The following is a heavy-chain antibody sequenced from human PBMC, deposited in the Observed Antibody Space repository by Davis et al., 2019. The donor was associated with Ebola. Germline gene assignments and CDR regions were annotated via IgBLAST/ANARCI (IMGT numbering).Heavy chain of an antibody. CDR1: GGSISSYY. J-gene: IGHJ4*02. Sequence: SETLPPTCTVSGGSISSYYWSWIRQPPGKGLEWIGYIYYSGSTNYNPSLKSRVTISVDTSKNQFSLKLSSVTAADTAVYYCARDRSGFDYWGQGTLVTVSS. CDR3: ARDRSGFDY. CDR2: IYYSGST. D-gene: IGHD2-8*02. V-gene: IGHV4-59*01.